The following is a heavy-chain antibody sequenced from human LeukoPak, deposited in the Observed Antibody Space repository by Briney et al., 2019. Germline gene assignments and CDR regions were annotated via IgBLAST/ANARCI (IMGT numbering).Heavy chain of an antibody. Sequence: GGSLRLSCAASGFTYSNAWMSWVHQAPGKELEWVGRIKSKTDGGTTDYAAPVKGRFTISRDDSKNTLYLQMNSLKTEDTAVYYCTTDPHSSGWYEKDYWGQGTLVTVSS. CDR1: GFTYSNAW. V-gene: IGHV3-15*01. J-gene: IGHJ4*02. CDR2: IKSKTDGGTT. CDR3: TTDPHSSGWYEKDY. D-gene: IGHD6-19*01.